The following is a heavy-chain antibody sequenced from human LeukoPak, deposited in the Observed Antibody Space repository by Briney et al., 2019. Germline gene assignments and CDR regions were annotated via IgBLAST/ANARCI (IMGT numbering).Heavy chain of an antibody. D-gene: IGHD3-3*01. CDR2: VSESGSNT. J-gene: IGHJ4*02. V-gene: IGHV3-23*01. CDR3: AKLVWRASAYYFDY. Sequence: PGGSLRLSCAASGFTFSSYAMSWVRQAPGKGLEWVSAVSESGSNTYYADSVKGRFTIPRDNSKNTLYLQMNGLTAEYTAIYYCAKLVWRASAYYFDYWGQGTLVTVSS. CDR1: GFTFSSYA.